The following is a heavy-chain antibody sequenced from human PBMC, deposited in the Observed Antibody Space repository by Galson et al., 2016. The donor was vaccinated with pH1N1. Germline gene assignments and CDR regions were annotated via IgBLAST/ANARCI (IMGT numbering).Heavy chain of an antibody. V-gene: IGHV4-31*03. Sequence: TLSLTCTVSGGSMTSGHYYWSWIRQLPDKGLEWIGYIYYGGKTYSNPSLKSRLTISVDTSKNQFYLKLNSVTAADTAVYYCARDHCSGGSCYSGFDPWGQGILVTVSS. J-gene: IGHJ5*02. D-gene: IGHD2-15*01. CDR3: ARDHCSGGSCYSGFDP. CDR1: GGSMTSGHYY. CDR2: IYYGGKT.